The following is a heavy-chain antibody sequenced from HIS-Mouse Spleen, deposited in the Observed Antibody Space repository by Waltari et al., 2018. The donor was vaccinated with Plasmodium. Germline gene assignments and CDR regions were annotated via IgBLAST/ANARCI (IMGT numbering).Heavy chain of an antibody. CDR3: ARGPGDIVATTFDY. Sequence: QVQLQQWGAGLLKPSETLSLTCAVYGGSFSGYYWSWIRQPPGKGLEWIGEINHSGSTNYNPSLKSRFTISVDTSKNQFSRKLSSVTAADTAVYYCARGPGDIVATTFDYWGQGTLVTVSS. CDR1: GGSFSGYY. CDR2: INHSGST. D-gene: IGHD5-12*01. J-gene: IGHJ4*02. V-gene: IGHV4-34*01.